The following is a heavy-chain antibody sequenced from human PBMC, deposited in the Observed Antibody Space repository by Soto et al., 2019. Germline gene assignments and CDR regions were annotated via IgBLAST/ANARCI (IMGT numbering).Heavy chain of an antibody. D-gene: IGHD3-10*01. J-gene: IGHJ6*02. V-gene: IGHV1-69*06. CDR3: ARDGERMNYYYGMDV. CDR2: IIPIFGTA. Sequence: QVQLVQSGAEVKKPGSSVKVSCKASGGTFSSYAISWVRPAPGQGLEWMGGIIPIFGTANYAQKFQGRVTMTADKSTSTAYMELSSLRSEDTAVYYCARDGERMNYYYGMDVWGQGTTVTVSS. CDR1: GGTFSSYA.